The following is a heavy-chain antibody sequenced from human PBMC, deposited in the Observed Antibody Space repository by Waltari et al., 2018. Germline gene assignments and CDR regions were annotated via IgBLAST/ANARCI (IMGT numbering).Heavy chain of an antibody. CDR2: NYYTGRT. V-gene: IGHV4-59*01. J-gene: IGHJ5*02. D-gene: IGHD2-21*01. CDR3: ARGGGGEWECFDP. Sequence: VQRQGSGPRLLNPSETLSLICTVSGGSIGGFYWSWVRQPPGKGLDWIGYNYYTGRTNLIPSRKSRVSMSVDTSKNRVSRKQSSVTAGDTAFDYCARGGGGEWECFDPWGEGTLVTVSS. CDR1: GGSIGGFY.